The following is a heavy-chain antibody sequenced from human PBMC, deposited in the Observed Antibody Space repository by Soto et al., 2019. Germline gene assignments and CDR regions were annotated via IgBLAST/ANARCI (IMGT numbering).Heavy chain of an antibody. D-gene: IGHD6-13*01. V-gene: IGHV3-48*02. CDR3: ARRSLGTSLDAFDI. CDR2: ISSSSNTI. CDR1: GFTFSSYN. Sequence: EVQLVESGGGLVQPGGSLRLSCAASGFTFSSYNMNWVRQAPGKGLEWVSYISSSSNTIYYADSVKGRFTISRDNAKSSLYLQINSLRDEDTAVYYCARRSLGTSLDAFDIWGQGTMVTVSS. J-gene: IGHJ3*02.